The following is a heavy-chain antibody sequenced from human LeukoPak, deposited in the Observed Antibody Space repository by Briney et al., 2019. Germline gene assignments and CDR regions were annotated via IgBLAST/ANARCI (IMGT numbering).Heavy chain of an antibody. V-gene: IGHV4-59*08. D-gene: IGHD6-19*01. CDR3: ATRIVVAGFDH. Sequence: SETLSLTCTVSGGSISSYYWSWIRQPPGKGLEWIGYVYYSGSTNYNPSLRSRVGISVDRSKNQFSLRLTSVTAADTAVYYCATRIVVAGFDHWGQGTLVTVSS. CDR1: GGSISSYY. J-gene: IGHJ5*02. CDR2: VYYSGST.